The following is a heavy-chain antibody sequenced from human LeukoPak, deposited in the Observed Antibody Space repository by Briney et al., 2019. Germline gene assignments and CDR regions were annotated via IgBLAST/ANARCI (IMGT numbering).Heavy chain of an antibody. D-gene: IGHD3-10*01. CDR3: AKWFRGSGSDRFYDK. Sequence: GGSLRLSCAASGFTFIAVDWVRQAPWMGLEWVSTINSVDDTYYSESVRGRFTVSRDKSKNTVYLHMNSLRAEDTAVYHCAKWFRGSGSDRFYDKWGQGTLVTVSS. V-gene: IGHV3-23*01. J-gene: IGHJ4*02. CDR2: INSVDDT. CDR1: GFTFIA.